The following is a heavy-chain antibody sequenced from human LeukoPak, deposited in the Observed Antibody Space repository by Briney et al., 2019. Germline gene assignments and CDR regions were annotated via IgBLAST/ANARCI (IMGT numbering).Heavy chain of an antibody. CDR1: GFTFSSYG. D-gene: IGHD5-18*01. J-gene: IGHJ4*02. CDR3: ARDIDSHGFDF. V-gene: IGHV3-30*03. Sequence: QDGGSLRLSCAVPGFTFSSYGMHWVRQAPGKGLEWVAVISYDGSNKYYIDSVKGRFTISRDNSKNTLYLQMNSLRAEDTAVYSCARDIDSHGFDFWGQGTLVTVSS. CDR2: ISYDGSNK.